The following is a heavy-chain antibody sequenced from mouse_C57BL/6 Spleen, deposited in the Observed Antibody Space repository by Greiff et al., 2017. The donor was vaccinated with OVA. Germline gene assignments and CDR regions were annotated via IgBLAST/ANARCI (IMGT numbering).Heavy chain of an antibody. J-gene: IGHJ3*01. Sequence: DVQLVESGGGLVKPGGSLKLSCAASGFTFSSYTMSWVRQTPEKRLEWVATISGGGGNTYYPDSVKGRFTISRDNAKNTLYLQMSSLRSEDTALYYCARRDYGSPFAYWGQGTLVTVSA. CDR2: ISGGGGNT. D-gene: IGHD1-1*01. V-gene: IGHV5-9*01. CDR1: GFTFSSYT. CDR3: ARRDYGSPFAY.